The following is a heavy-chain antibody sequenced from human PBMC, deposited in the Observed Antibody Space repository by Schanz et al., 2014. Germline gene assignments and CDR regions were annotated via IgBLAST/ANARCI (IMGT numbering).Heavy chain of an antibody. CDR1: GGTFSSYT. Sequence: QLQLVQSGAEVKKPGSSVKVSCKLSGGTFSSYTISWMRQAPGQGLEWMGKIIPVLNIATYAQRFQGRVSITADKSTSTAYMELTSLRSEDTAVYYCAREVGLYDRGWFDPWGQGTLVTVSS. V-gene: IGHV1-69*08. D-gene: IGHD3-22*01. CDR2: IIPVLNIA. J-gene: IGHJ5*02. CDR3: AREVGLYDRGWFDP.